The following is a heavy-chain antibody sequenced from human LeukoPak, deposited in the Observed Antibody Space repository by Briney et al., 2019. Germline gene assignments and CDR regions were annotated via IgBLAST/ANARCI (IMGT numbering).Heavy chain of an antibody. CDR2: INHSGST. CDR1: GGSFSGYY. CDR3: ARDVGLRYFDWLTNSYYYYYMDV. J-gene: IGHJ6*03. D-gene: IGHD3-9*01. V-gene: IGHV4-34*01. Sequence: SETLSLTCAVYGGSFSGYYWSWIRQPPGKGLEWIGEINHSGSTNYNPSLKSRVTISVDTSKNQFSLKLSSVTAADTAVYYCARDVGLRYFDWLTNSYYYYYMDVWGKGTTVTISS.